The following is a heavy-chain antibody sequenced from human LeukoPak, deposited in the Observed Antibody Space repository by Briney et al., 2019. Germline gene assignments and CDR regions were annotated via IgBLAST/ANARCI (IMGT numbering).Heavy chain of an antibody. CDR2: INHCGST. CDR3: AREAGGAVAGTFWDY. V-gene: IGHV4-34*01. Sequence: SETLSLTCAVYGGSFSGYYWGWIRQPPGKGLEWIGDINHCGSTNYNPSLKSRVTISVDTSKNQFSLKLSSVTAADTAVYYCAREAGGAVAGTFWDYWGQGTLVTVSS. CDR1: GGSFSGYY. D-gene: IGHD6-19*01. J-gene: IGHJ4*02.